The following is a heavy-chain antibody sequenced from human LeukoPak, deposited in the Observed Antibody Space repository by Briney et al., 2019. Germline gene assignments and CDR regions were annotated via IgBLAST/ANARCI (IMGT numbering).Heavy chain of an antibody. V-gene: IGHV5-10-1*01. CDR1: GYSFTSYW. D-gene: IGHD3-16*01. Sequence: GESLKISCKGSGYSFTSYWISWVRQMPGKGLEWMGRIAPSDPYTNYSPSFQGHVTISADKSISTAYLQWSSLKASDTAMYYCARHLASEIDTFDIWGQGTMVTVSS. CDR2: IAPSDPYT. J-gene: IGHJ3*02. CDR3: ARHLASEIDTFDI.